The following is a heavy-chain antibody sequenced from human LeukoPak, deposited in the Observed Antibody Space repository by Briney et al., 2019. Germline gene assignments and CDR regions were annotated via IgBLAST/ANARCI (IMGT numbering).Heavy chain of an antibody. V-gene: IGHV1-18*04. J-gene: IGHJ5*02. CDR1: GYTFTSYG. Sequence: ASVKVSCKASGYTFTSYGISWARQAPGQGLEWMGWISAYNGNTNYAQKLQGRDTMTTDTSTSTAYMELRSLRSDDTAVYYCARGFWAGDILTGYYWMPPAPFDPWGQGTLVTVSS. CDR3: ARGFWAGDILTGYYWMPPAPFDP. CDR2: ISAYNGNT. D-gene: IGHD3-9*01.